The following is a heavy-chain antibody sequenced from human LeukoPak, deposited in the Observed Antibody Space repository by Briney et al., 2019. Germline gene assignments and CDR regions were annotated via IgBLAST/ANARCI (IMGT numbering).Heavy chain of an antibody. J-gene: IGHJ4*02. D-gene: IGHD3-22*01. CDR3: ARHFTYYYDSSGYYWTLFDY. Sequence: PSETLSLTCTVSGGSISSSSYYWGWIRQPPGKGLEWIGSIYYSGSTYYNPSLKSRVTISVDTSKNQFSLKLSSVTAADTAVYYCARHFTYYYDSSGYYWTLFDYWGQGTLVTVSS. CDR1: GGSISSSSYY. CDR2: IYYSGST. V-gene: IGHV4-39*01.